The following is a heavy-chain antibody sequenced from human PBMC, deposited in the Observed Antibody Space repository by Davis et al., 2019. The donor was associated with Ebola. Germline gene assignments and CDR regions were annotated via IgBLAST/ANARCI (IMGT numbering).Heavy chain of an antibody. CDR1: GFTFSSYA. J-gene: IGHJ6*02. Sequence: GGSLRLSCAASGFTFSSYAMSWVRQAPGKGLEWVSYISSSGSTIYYADSVKGRFTISRDNAKNSLYLQMNSLRAEDTAVYYCAREAYDFWSGYYYYYYGMDVWGQGTTVTVSS. V-gene: IGHV3-48*03. D-gene: IGHD3-3*01. CDR2: ISSSGSTI. CDR3: AREAYDFWSGYYYYYYGMDV.